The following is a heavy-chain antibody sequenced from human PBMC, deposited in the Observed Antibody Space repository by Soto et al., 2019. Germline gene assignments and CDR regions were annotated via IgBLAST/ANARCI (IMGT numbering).Heavy chain of an antibody. CDR3: ARDSPIGSTFSGYDAIDS. CDR1: GGTFSTST. Sequence: SVKVSCKASGGTFSTSTFTWVRQAPGQGLEWMGRTIPLLNVADYAQDFQGRLTITADKSTNTTYMELTSLTSKDTAVYFCARDSPIGSTFSGYDAIDSWGQGTLVTVS. CDR2: TIPLLNVA. J-gene: IGHJ4*02. D-gene: IGHD5-12*01. V-gene: IGHV1-69*04.